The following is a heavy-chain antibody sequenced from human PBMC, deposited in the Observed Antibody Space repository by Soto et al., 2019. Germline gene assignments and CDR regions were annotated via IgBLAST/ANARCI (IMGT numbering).Heavy chain of an antibody. CDR2: MNPNNGNT. J-gene: IGHJ4*02. CDR3: GRAGDSMATISH. CDR1: GYTFTNNG. V-gene: IGHV1-8*01. Sequence: ASVKVSCKASGYTFTNNGINCVRQAAGQGLEWMAWMNPNNGNTGYAQKFQGRVTMTRDTSISTAYMELTSLRPDDTAVYFCGRAGDSMATISHWGQGTLVTVSS. D-gene: IGHD5-12*01.